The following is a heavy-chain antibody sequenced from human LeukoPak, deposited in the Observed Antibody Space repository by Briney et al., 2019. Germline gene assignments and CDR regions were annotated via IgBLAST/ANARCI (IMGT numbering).Heavy chain of an antibody. CDR1: GGSISSYY. D-gene: IGHD6-19*01. CDR3: AREGVAGTFDY. Sequence: SETLSLTCTVSGGSISSYYWSWIRQPPGKGLEWIGYIYYSGSTNYNPSLKSRVTISVDTSKNQFSLRLSSVTAADTAVYYCAREGVAGTFDYWGQGTLVTVSP. V-gene: IGHV4-59*01. CDR2: IYYSGST. J-gene: IGHJ4*02.